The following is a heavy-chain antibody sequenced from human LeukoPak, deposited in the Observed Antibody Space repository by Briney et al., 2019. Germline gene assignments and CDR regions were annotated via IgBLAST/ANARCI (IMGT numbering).Heavy chain of an antibody. Sequence: GASVKVSCKASGYTFTSYYMHWVRQAPGQGLEWMGIINPSGGSTSYAQKFQGRVTMTRDTSTSTVYMELSSLRSEDTAVYYCASGGYSSHYYYGMDVWGQGTTVTVSS. J-gene: IGHJ6*02. D-gene: IGHD5-18*01. V-gene: IGHV1-46*01. CDR2: INPSGGST. CDR3: ASGGYSSHYYYGMDV. CDR1: GYTFTSYY.